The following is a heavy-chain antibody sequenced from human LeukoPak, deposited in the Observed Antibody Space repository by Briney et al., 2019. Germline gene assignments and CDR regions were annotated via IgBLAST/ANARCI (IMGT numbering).Heavy chain of an antibody. D-gene: IGHD2-15*01. J-gene: IGHJ6*02. V-gene: IGHV3-30*18. Sequence: GGSLRLSCAASGFTFSSYGMHWVRQAPGKGLEWVAVISYDGSNKYYADSVKRRFTISRDNSKNTLYLQMNSLRAEDTAVYYCAKDEMDCSGGSCYFSDYYGMDVWGQGTTVTVSS. CDR1: GFTFSSYG. CDR3: AKDEMDCSGGSCYFSDYYGMDV. CDR2: ISYDGSNK.